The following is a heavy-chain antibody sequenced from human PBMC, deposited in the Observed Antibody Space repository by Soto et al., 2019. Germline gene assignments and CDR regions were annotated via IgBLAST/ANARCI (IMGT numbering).Heavy chain of an antibody. CDR2: IYPGDSDT. CDR1: GYSFTTYW. J-gene: IGHJ6*02. V-gene: IGHV5-51*01. Sequence: GESLKISCKGSGYSFTTYWLAWVRQMPGKGLEWMGMIYPGDSDTRYSPSFQGQVTISADKSLSTAYLQWSSLRASDTAMYYCTRSSSSWYGGYYGMDVWGQGTMVTVSS. CDR3: TRSSSSWYGGYYGMDV. D-gene: IGHD6-13*01.